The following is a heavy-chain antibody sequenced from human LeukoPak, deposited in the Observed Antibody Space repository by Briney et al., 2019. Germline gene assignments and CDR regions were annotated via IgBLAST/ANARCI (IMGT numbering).Heavy chain of an antibody. J-gene: IGHJ4*02. CDR3: ARGLPDIAAAGPNFDY. CDR1: GYTFTGYY. CDR2: INPNSGGT. V-gene: IGHV1-2*02. Sequence: ASVKVSCKASGYTFTGYYMHWVRQAPGQGLEWMGWINPNSGGTNYAQKFQGRVTMTRDTSISTAYMELSRLRSDATAVYYCARGLPDIAAAGPNFDYWGQGTLVTVSS. D-gene: IGHD6-13*01.